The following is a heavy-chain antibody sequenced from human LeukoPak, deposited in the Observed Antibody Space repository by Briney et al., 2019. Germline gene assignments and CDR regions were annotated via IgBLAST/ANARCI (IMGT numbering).Heavy chain of an antibody. D-gene: IGHD6-13*01. Sequence: SGGSLRLSCAASGFTFSNCGMTWVRQAPGKGLEWVSSISSSSSYIYYADSVKGRFTISRDNAKNSLYLQMNSLRAEDTAVYYCARDPPMAAAGNRAMDVWGQGTTVTVSS. J-gene: IGHJ6*02. V-gene: IGHV3-21*01. CDR3: ARDPPMAAAGNRAMDV. CDR2: ISSSSSYI. CDR1: GFTFSNCG.